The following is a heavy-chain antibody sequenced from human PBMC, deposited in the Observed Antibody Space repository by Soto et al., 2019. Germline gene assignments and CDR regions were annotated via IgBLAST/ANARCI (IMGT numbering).Heavy chain of an antibody. CDR2: IIPILGSA. D-gene: IGHD1-26*01. CDR3: ASRERVDAFDV. CDR1: GGTLSNYA. J-gene: IGHJ3*01. V-gene: IGHV1-69*01. Sequence: QVQLLQSGAEVQKPGSSVKVSCKASGGTLSNYAISWVRQAPGQGLEWMGGIIPILGSANYAQKFQDRVTITADESTRTTYMELSSLRSEDAAVYFCASRERVDAFDVWGQGTMVTVSS.